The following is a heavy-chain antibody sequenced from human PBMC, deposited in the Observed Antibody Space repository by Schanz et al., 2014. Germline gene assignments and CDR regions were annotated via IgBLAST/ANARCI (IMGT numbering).Heavy chain of an antibody. D-gene: IGHD3-10*01. V-gene: IGHV3-23*04. CDR3: AKGKSEVRGIILDY. CDR2: ISGSSENT. J-gene: IGHJ4*02. CDR1: GFTFSSYS. Sequence: EVQLVESGGGLVQPGGSLRLSCSASGFTFSSYSMYWVRQAPGKGLEWVATISGSSENTYYADSVKGRVTISRDNSRNTLFLQMRNLRADDTALYYCAKGKSEVRGIILDYWGQGTMVVVSS.